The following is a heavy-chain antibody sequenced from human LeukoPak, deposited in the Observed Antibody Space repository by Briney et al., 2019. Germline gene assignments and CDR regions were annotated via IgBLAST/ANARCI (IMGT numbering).Heavy chain of an antibody. CDR3: ARREYYYDSSGYLHDAFDI. J-gene: IGHJ3*02. Sequence: PSETLSLTCTVSGGSISSYYWSWIRQPPGKGLEWIGYIYYSGSTNYNPSLKSRVTISVDTSKNQFSLKLSFVTAADTAVYYCARREYYYDSSGYLHDAFDIWGQGTMVTVSS. CDR2: IYYSGST. D-gene: IGHD3-22*01. V-gene: IGHV4-59*01. CDR1: GGSISSYY.